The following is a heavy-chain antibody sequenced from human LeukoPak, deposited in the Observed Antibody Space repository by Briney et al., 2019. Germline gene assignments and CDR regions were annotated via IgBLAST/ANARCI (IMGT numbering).Heavy chain of an antibody. CDR2: ISSSSSTI. V-gene: IGHV3-48*04. CDR1: GFTFSSYS. Sequence: GGSLRLSCAASGFTFSSYSMNWVRQAPGKGLEWVSYISSSSSTIYYADSVKGRFTISRDNAKNSLYLQLNSLRAEDTAVYYCARDGSRGGAPWYFFDYWGQGTLVTVSS. D-gene: IGHD1-26*01. J-gene: IGHJ4*02. CDR3: ARDGSRGGAPWYFFDY.